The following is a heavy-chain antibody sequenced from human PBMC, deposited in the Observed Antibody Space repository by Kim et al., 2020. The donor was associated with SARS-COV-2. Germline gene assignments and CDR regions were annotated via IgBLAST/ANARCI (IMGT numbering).Heavy chain of an antibody. CDR1: GFSLSNYW. J-gene: IGHJ4*02. V-gene: IGHV3-7*01. D-gene: IGHD3-10*01. CDR3: ARDHASFGWFGVFDN. Sequence: GGSLRLSCVGSGFSLSNYWMSWVRQAPGKGLEWVANIKEDGGEKNYVDSVKGRFSISRDNTKNSLFLQMDSLRVDDTAIYFCARDHASFGWFGVFDNWSQGSLVSVSS. CDR2: IKEDGGEK.